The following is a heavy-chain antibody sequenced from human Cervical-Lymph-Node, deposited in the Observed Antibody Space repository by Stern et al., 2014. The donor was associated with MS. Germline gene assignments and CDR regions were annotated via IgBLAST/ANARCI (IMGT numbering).Heavy chain of an antibody. CDR1: GISFSSFP. Sequence: EVQLLESGGGLVQPGGSLRLSCAASGISFSSFPMNWVRQAPGQGLEWVSSISSGSGSADYADSVKGRFTISRDNGKSALYLQMSSLRAEDTAVYYCARDLVATIARSGYYGMDAWGQGTAVTVSS. J-gene: IGHJ6*02. V-gene: IGHV3-48*04. D-gene: IGHD5-12*01. CDR3: ARDLVATIARSGYYGMDA. CDR2: ISSGSGSA.